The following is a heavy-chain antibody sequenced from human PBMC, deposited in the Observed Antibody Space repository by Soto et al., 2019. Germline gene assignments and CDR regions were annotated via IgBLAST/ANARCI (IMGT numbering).Heavy chain of an antibody. V-gene: IGHV3-30-3*01. J-gene: IGHJ4*02. CDR3: ATEQLAVLRGVLDY. Sequence: QVQLVESGGGVLQPGRALRLSCAASGFTFSSYAIHWVRQAPGKGLEWVAVISYDGSNKYYADSVKGRFTISRDNSKNTLYLQMNSLRAEDTAVYYCATEQLAVLRGVLDYWGQGTLVTVSS. CDR2: ISYDGSNK. D-gene: IGHD1-1*01. CDR1: GFTFSSYA.